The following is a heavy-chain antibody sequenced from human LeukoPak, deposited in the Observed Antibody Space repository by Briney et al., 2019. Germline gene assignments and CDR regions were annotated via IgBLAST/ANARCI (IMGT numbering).Heavy chain of an antibody. CDR1: GGSISSYY. Sequence: PSETLSLTCTVSGGSISSYYWSWIRQPPGRGLEWLGYIYYSGSTNYNPSLKSRVTISVDTSKNQFSLKLSSVTAADTAVYYCARDIAEGAYFDYWGQGTLVIVSS. D-gene: IGHD2-15*01. J-gene: IGHJ4*02. CDR3: ARDIAEGAYFDY. CDR2: IYYSGST. V-gene: IGHV4-59*01.